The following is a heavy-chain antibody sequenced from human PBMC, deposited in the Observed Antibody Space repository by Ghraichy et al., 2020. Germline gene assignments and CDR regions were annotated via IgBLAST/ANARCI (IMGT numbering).Heavy chain of an antibody. Sequence: SETLSLTCTVSGGSISSSSYYWGWIRQPPGKGLEWIGSIYYSGSTYYNPSLKSRVTISVDTSKNQFSLKLSSVTAADTAVYYCARHRYYYDSSGFYAFDIWGQGTMVTVSS. CDR1: GGSISSSSYY. CDR3: ARHRYYYDSSGFYAFDI. CDR2: IYYSGST. J-gene: IGHJ3*02. V-gene: IGHV4-39*01. D-gene: IGHD3-22*01.